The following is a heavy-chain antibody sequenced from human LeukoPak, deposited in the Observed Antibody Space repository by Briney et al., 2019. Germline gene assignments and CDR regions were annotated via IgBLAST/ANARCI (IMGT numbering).Heavy chain of an antibody. V-gene: IGHV3-30*02. D-gene: IGHD6-13*01. CDR1: GFTFSSYG. CDR2: IRYDGSNK. CDR3: AKDFSSSLDY. Sequence: GGSLRLSCEASGFTFSSYGMHWVGQAPGKGLEWVAFIRYDGSNKYYADSVKGRFTISRDNSKNTLYLQMNSLRAEDTAVYYCAKDFSSSLDYWGQGTLVTVSS. J-gene: IGHJ4*02.